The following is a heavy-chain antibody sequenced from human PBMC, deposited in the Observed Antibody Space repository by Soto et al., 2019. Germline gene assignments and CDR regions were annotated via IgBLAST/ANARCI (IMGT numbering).Heavy chain of an antibody. CDR2: IDPSDSYT. V-gene: IGHV5-10-1*01. J-gene: IGHJ6*02. D-gene: IGHD3-3*01. CDR3: AMNVKYYDFWSGFTDESSRWNYYYGMDV. Sequence: GESPKISCKGSGYSFTSYWISWVRQMPGKGLEWMGRIDPSDSYTNYSPSFQGHVTISADKSISTAYLQWSSLKASDNAMYYCAMNVKYYDFWSGFTDESSRWNYYYGMDVWGQGTTVTVSS. CDR1: GYSFTSYW.